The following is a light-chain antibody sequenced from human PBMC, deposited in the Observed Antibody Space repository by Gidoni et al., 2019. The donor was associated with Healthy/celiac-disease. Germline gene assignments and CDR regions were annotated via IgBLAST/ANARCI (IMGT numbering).Light chain of an antibody. CDR3: QQYNNWPLT. CDR2: GAS. Sequence: EIVMTQSPATLSVSRGERATLTCRAIQNASSSLAWYQQKPGQATRHLILGASTRATGIPARFIGRGCGTEVTLTISSLLSEDFAVYYCQQYNNWPLTFXGXTKVEIK. CDR1: QNASSS. J-gene: IGKJ4*01. V-gene: IGKV3-15*01.